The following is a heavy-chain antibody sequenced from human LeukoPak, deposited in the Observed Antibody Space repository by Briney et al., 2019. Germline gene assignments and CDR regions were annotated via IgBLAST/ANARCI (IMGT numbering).Heavy chain of an antibody. CDR3: AKRSMVRGVQFDAFDL. V-gene: IGHV1-46*01. Sequence: ASVKVSCKASGYTFTSYYMHWVQQAPGQGLEWMGIINPSGGSTSYAQKFQGRVTMTRDMSTSTVYMELSSLRCQNTGVYYCAKRSMVRGVQFDAFDLWGQGTIVTVSS. J-gene: IGHJ3*01. CDR1: GYTFTSYY. D-gene: IGHD3-10*01. CDR2: INPSGGST.